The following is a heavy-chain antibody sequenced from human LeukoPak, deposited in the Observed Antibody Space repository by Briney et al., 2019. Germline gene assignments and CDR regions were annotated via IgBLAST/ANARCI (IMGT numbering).Heavy chain of an antibody. Sequence: GGSLRLSCAASGFTFHDYAMRWLRQPPGKGLEWVSLISADGDGTYYADSVKGRFTISRDNSKNSLYLQMNSLRTDETALYYCAKDRVGVGMVYWGRGTLVTVSS. CDR1: GFTFHDYA. CDR3: AKDRVGVGMVY. J-gene: IGHJ4*02. D-gene: IGHD1-26*01. CDR2: ISADGDGT. V-gene: IGHV3-43*02.